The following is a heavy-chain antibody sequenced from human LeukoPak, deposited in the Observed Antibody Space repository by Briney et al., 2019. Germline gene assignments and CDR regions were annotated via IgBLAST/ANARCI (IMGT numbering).Heavy chain of an antibody. J-gene: IGHJ4*02. Sequence: PSETLSLTCTVSGGSISSSSYYWGWIRQPPGKGLEWIGSIYYSGSTYYNPSLKSRVTISVDTSKNQFSLKLSSVTAADTAVYYCARRRFGYYFDYWGQGTLVTVSS. CDR3: ARRRFGYYFDY. V-gene: IGHV4-39*01. CDR1: GGSISSSSYY. CDR2: IYYSGST. D-gene: IGHD3-16*01.